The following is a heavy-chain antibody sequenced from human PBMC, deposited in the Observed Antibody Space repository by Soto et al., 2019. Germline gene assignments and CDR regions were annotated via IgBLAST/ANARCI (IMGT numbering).Heavy chain of an antibody. CDR1: GFTFSSYG. CDR2: IWYDGSNK. Sequence: PGGSLRLSCAASGFTFSSYGMHWVRQAPGKGLEWVAVIWYDGSNKYYADSVKGRFTISRDNSKNTLYLQMNSLRAEDTAVYYCARDLTHSFGGNGYYYYGMDVWGQGTTVTVSS. J-gene: IGHJ6*02. V-gene: IGHV3-33*01. D-gene: IGHD3-10*01. CDR3: ARDLTHSFGGNGYYYYGMDV.